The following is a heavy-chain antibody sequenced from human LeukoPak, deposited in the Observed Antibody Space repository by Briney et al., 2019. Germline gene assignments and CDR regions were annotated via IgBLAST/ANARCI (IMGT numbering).Heavy chain of an antibody. CDR2: INHSGST. V-gene: IGHV4-34*01. D-gene: IGHD1-26*01. CDR3: ARGARGSYSY. J-gene: IGHJ4*02. Sequence: PSETLSLTCAVYGGSFRGYYWSWIRQPPGKGLEWIGEINHSGSTNYNPSLKSRVTISVDTAKNQFSLKLSSVTAADTAVYYCARGARGSYSYWGQGTLVTVSS. CDR1: GGSFRGYY.